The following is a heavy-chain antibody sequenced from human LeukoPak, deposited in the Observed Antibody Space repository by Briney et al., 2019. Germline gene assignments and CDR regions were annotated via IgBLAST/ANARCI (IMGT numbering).Heavy chain of an antibody. Sequence: GGSLRLSCAASGFTFSSYGMHWVRQAPGKGLEWVAVISYDGSNKYYADSVKGRFTISRDNSKNTLYLQMNSLRAEDTAVFYCAKDRSNFYFDYWGQGTLVTVSS. D-gene: IGHD4/OR15-4a*01. CDR1: GFTFSSYG. V-gene: IGHV3-30*18. CDR2: ISYDGSNK. CDR3: AKDRSNFYFDY. J-gene: IGHJ4*02.